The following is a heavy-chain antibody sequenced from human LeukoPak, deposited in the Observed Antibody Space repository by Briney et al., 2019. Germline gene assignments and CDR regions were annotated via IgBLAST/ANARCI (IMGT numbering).Heavy chain of an antibody. J-gene: IGHJ3*02. CDR1: GYTFTSYY. D-gene: IGHD2-2*01. Sequence: ASVKVSCKSSGYTFTSYYMHWVRQAPGQGLEWMGIINPSGGSTSYAQKLQGRVTMTRDTSTSTVHMELSSLRSEDTAVYYCARARVCSSTSCYAGPSREAFDIWGQGTMVTVSS. CDR3: ARARVCSSTSCYAGPSREAFDI. CDR2: INPSGGST. V-gene: IGHV1-46*01.